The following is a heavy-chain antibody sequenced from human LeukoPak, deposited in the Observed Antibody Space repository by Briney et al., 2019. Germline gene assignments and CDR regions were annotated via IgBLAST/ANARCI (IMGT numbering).Heavy chain of an antibody. V-gene: IGHV1-2*06. D-gene: IGHD5-24*01. J-gene: IGHJ4*02. CDR2: INPNSGGT. CDR1: GYTFNGYY. CDR3: ARELDGYNFDGLYY. Sequence: GASVKVSCKASGYTFNGYYMHWVRQAPGQGLEWMGRINPNSGGTNYAQKFQGRVTMTRDTSISTAYMELSRLRSDDTAVYYCARELDGYNFDGLYYWGQGTLVTVSS.